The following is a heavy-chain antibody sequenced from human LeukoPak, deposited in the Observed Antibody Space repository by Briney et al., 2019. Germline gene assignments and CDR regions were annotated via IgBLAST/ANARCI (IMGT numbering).Heavy chain of an antibody. D-gene: IGHD3-10*01. CDR1: GYTFTSYA. Sequence: ASVKVSCKASGYTFTSYAMNWVRQAPGQGLEWMGWINTNTGNPTYAQGFTGRFVFSLDTSVSTAYYYCARGLLWFGELSLHFDYWGQGTLVTVSS. CDR3: FDY. V-gene: IGHV7-4-1*01. J-gene: IGHJ4*02. CDR2: INTNTGNP.